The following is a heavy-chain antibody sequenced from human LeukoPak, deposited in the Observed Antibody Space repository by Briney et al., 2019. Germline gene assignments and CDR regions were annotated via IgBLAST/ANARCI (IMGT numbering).Heavy chain of an antibody. CDR3: ARDFSAASHYYDSSGPYDAFDI. V-gene: IGHV1-18*01. Sequence: ASVKVSCKASGYTFTSYGISWVRQAPGQGLEWMGWISAYNGNTNYAQKLQGRVTMTTDTSTSTAYMELRSLRSDDTAVYYCARDFSAASHYYDSSGPYDAFDIWGQGTMVTASS. CDR2: ISAYNGNT. CDR1: GYTFTSYG. J-gene: IGHJ3*02. D-gene: IGHD3-22*01.